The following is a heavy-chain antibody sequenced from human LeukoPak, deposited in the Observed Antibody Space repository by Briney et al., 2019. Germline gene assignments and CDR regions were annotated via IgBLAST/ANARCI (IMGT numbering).Heavy chain of an antibody. V-gene: IGHV1-69*13. CDR3: ARDPSRYQPNIWWFDP. CDR1: GGTFSSYA. D-gene: IGHD2-2*01. J-gene: IGHJ5*02. Sequence: SVKVSCKASGGTFSSYAISWVRQAPGQGLEWMGGINPIFGTANYAQKFQGRVTITADESTSTAYMELSSLRSEDTAVYYCARDPSRYQPNIWWFDPWGQGTLVTVSS. CDR2: INPIFGTA.